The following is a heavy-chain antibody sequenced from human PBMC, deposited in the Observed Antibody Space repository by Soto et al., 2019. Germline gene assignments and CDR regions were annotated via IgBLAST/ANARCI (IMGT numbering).Heavy chain of an antibody. CDR2: IDPSDSYT. CDR1: GYSFTTYW. CDR3: ARHKKGGYLQVPGASNY. V-gene: IGHV5-10-1*01. J-gene: IGHJ4*02. D-gene: IGHD6-13*01. Sequence: PGESLKISCQGSGYSFTTYWISWVRQVPGKGLEWLGRIDPSDSYTSYSPSLEGHVSISVDKSISTAYLHWSSLRASDTAMYYCARHKKGGYLQVPGASNYWGRVPLVTVAS.